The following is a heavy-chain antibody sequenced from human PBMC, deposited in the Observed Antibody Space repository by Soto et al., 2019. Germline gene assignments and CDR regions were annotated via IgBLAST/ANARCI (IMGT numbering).Heavy chain of an antibody. CDR1: GFTFSSYA. CDR2: ISGSGGST. CDR3: AKSGPRGDFWSGYQGNIYYYYYYMDV. V-gene: IGHV3-23*01. D-gene: IGHD3-3*01. J-gene: IGHJ6*03. Sequence: GGSLRLSCAASGFTFSSYAMSWVRQAPGKGLEWVSAISGSGGSTYYADSVKGRFTISRDNSKNTLYLQMNSLRAEDTAVYYCAKSGPRGDFWSGYQGNIYYYYYYMDVWGKGTTVTVSS.